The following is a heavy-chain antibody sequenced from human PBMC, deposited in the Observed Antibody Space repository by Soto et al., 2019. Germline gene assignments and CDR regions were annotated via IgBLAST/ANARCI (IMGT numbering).Heavy chain of an antibody. CDR3: AGGYSSSYVGNWFDS. Sequence: QVQLQESGPGLVKPSETLSLTCPVSGGSITSVNYYWSWIRQHPGKGLEWIGYIYYSGRTSYTPSLKSRVTTSADTSKNQFSLNLSSVTAADTAVYYCAGGYSSSYVGNWFDSWGQGTLVTVSS. CDR1: GGSITSVNYY. D-gene: IGHD6-19*01. J-gene: IGHJ5*01. V-gene: IGHV4-31*03. CDR2: IYYSGRT.